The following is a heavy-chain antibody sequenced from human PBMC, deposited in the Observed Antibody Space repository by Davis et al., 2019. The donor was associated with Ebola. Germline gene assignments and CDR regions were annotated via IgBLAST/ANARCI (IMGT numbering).Heavy chain of an antibody. CDR3: VRDWDGSGSFDY. Sequence: GESLKISCAASGFTFSSYWMSWVRQAPGKGLEWVANIKQDGSEKYYVDSVKGRFTISRDNAKSSLYLQMNSLRAEDTAVYYCVRDWDGSGSFDYWGQGTLVTVSS. J-gene: IGHJ4*02. CDR1: GFTFSSYW. D-gene: IGHD1-26*01. V-gene: IGHV3-7*01. CDR2: IKQDGSEK.